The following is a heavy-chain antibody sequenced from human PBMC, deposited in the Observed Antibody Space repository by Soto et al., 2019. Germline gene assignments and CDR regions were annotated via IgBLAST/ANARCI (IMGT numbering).Heavy chain of an antibody. CDR2: IYYSGST. CDR1: GGSITSGPYY. Sequence: SETLSLTCTVSGGSITSGPYYWSWIRQHPGKGLEWIGYIYYSGSTYYNPSLKSRVTLSVDTSKNVFSLALSSVTAADTAVYYCASTPSSSWPNYFDYWGQGTLVTVSS. J-gene: IGHJ4*02. CDR3: ASTPSSSWPNYFDY. V-gene: IGHV4-31*03. D-gene: IGHD6-13*01.